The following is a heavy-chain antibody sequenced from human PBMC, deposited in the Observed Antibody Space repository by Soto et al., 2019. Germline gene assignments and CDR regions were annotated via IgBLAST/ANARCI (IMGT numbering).Heavy chain of an antibody. CDR2: IYYSGTT. J-gene: IGHJ4*02. CDR3: ARQLRGGTSCCYLFDY. V-gene: IGHV4-39*01. D-gene: IGHD2-15*01. Sequence: PSETLSLTCTVSGGSISSSGYYWGWIRQPPGKGLEWIGSIYYSGTTYYNPSLKSRVTISVDTSKDQFSLKLSSVTAADTAVYYCARQLRGGTSCCYLFDYWGQGTLGTVS. CDR1: GGSISSSGYY.